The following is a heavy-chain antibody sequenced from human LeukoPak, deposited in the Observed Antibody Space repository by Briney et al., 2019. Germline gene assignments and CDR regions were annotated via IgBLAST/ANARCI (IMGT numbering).Heavy chain of an antibody. D-gene: IGHD5-24*01. Sequence: PSETLSLTCAVYGGSFSGYYWSWIRQPPGKGLEWIGEINHSGSTNYNPSLKSRVTISVDTSKNQFSLKLSSVTAADTAVYYCARGPTKRYYYGMDVWGQGTTVTVSS. CDR3: ARGPTKRYYYGMDV. CDR2: INHSGST. V-gene: IGHV4-34*01. CDR1: GGSFSGYY. J-gene: IGHJ6*02.